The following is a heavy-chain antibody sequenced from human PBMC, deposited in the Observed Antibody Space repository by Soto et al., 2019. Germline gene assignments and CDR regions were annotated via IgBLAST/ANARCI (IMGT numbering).Heavy chain of an antibody. CDR1: GFTVSSNY. Sequence: LRLSCAASGFTVSSNYMSWVRQAPGKGLEWVSVIYSGGTTYYADSVKGRFTISRDNSKNTLYLQMNSLRAEDTAVYYCFRENYFSYHGMDVWGQGTTVTVSS. V-gene: IGHV3-53*03. J-gene: IGHJ6*02. CDR3: FRENYFSYHGMDV. CDR2: IYSGGTT.